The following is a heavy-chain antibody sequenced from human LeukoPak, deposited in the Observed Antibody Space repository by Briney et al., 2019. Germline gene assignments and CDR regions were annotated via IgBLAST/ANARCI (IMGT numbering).Heavy chain of an antibody. CDR3: AKSEVAAAPDY. CDR1: GFIFNRYG. Sequence: PGGSLRLSCAASGFIFNRYGMHWVRQAPGKGLEWVGVIWYDGSNKYYADSVKGRFTISRDNSKNTLYLQMNSLRAEDTAVYYCAKSEVAAAPDYWDQGTLVTVSS. CDR2: IWYDGSNK. V-gene: IGHV3-33*06. J-gene: IGHJ4*02. D-gene: IGHD6-13*01.